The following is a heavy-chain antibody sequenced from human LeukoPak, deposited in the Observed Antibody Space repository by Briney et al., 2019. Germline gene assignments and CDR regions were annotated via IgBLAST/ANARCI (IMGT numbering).Heavy chain of an antibody. CDR3: ARDLSPTIRAYDY. J-gene: IGHJ4*02. CDR1: GFILSDYN. V-gene: IGHV3-21*01. Sequence: GGSLRLSCAASGFILSDYNMNWVRQAPGKGLEWVSFIAISGSYITYADSVKGRFTISRDNAKNSLYLQMNSLRAEDTAVYYCARDLSPTIRAYDYWGQGTLVTVSS. D-gene: IGHD1-26*01. CDR2: IAISGSYI.